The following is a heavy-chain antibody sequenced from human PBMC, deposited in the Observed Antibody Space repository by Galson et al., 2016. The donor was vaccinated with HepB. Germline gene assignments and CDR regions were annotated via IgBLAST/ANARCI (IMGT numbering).Heavy chain of an antibody. CDR2: VWFDETTK. Sequence: SLRLSCAVSGFTFEKYGVHWVRQAPGKGLDWVAVVWFDETTKYYADSVKGRFTISRDNSKNTVYLHMNSLRAEDTAVYYCAKDPGRAGGMDVWGQGTTVTVFS. CDR3: AKDPGRAGGMDV. CDR1: GFTFEKYG. V-gene: IGHV3-33*06. J-gene: IGHJ6*02. D-gene: IGHD3-10*01.